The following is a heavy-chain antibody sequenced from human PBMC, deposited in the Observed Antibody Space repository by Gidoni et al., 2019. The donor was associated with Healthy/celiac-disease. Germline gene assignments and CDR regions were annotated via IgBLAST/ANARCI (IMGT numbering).Heavy chain of an antibody. Sequence: QVQLQQWGAGLLKPSATLSLTCAVYGGSFSGYYWSWIRQPPGKGLEWIGEINHSGSTNYNPSLKSRVTISVDTSKNQFSLKLSSVTAADTAVYYCARGVLRYFERYGMDVWGQGTTVTVSS. V-gene: IGHV4-34*01. J-gene: IGHJ6*02. CDR3: ARGVLRYFERYGMDV. CDR1: GGSFSGYY. CDR2: INHSGST. D-gene: IGHD3-9*01.